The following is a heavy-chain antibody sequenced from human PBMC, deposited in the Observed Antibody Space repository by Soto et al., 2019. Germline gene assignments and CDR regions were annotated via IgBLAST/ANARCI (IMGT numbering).Heavy chain of an antibody. CDR2: INPNSGGT. D-gene: IGHD3-22*01. V-gene: IGHV1-2*04. Sequence: ASVKVSCKASGYTFTGYYMHWVRQAPGQGLEWMGWINPNSGGTNYAQKFQGWVTMTRDTSISTAYMELSRLRSDDTAVYYCAIYRDYYDSSGSLDSWGQGTLVTVS. CDR3: AIYRDYYDSSGSLDS. CDR1: GYTFTGYY. J-gene: IGHJ5*01.